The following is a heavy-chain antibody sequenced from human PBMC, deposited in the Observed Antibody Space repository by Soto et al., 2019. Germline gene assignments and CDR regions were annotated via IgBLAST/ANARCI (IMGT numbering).Heavy chain of an antibody. V-gene: IGHV3-13*01. CDR1: GFTFSGFD. J-gene: IGHJ5*02. CDR2: IGTAGDT. D-gene: IGHD2-15*01. CDR3: AIGQEVGAHVFEP. Sequence: GGSLRLSCEASGFTFSGFDMHWVRQPTGEGLEWVSTIGTAGDTYYAVSVKGRFTISGDNAKNSLSLQMNSLRAGDTAVYFCAIGQEVGAHVFEPCGPGPQVTVSS.